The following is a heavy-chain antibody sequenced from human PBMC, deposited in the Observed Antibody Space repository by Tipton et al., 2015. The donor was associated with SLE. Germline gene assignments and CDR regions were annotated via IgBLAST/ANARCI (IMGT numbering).Heavy chain of an antibody. CDR1: VGSISSGGYY. V-gene: IGHV4-31*03. CDR3: ARRDPGGSSWKRMDV. D-gene: IGHD2-2*01. CDR2: LYYSGST. Sequence: TLSLTCTVSVGSISSGGYYWSWICQHPGKGLEWSWYLYYSGSTYYNPSLKSRVTISVDTSKNKFSLKLSSVTAADTAVYYCARRDPGGSSWKRMDVWGQGATVTVS. J-gene: IGHJ6*02.